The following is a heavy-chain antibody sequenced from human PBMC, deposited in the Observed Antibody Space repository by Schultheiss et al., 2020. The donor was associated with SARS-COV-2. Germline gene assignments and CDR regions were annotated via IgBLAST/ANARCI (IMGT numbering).Heavy chain of an antibody. D-gene: IGHD3-22*01. Sequence: SETLSLTCAVYGGSFSGYYWSWIRQPPGKGLEWIGRIYTSGSTNYNPSLKSRVTMSVDTSKNQFSLKLSSVTAADTAVYYCARDRHYYDSSGYYVHWGQGTLVTVSS. CDR3: ARDRHYYDSSGYYVH. V-gene: IGHV4-59*10. J-gene: IGHJ4*02. CDR2: IYTSGST. CDR1: GGSFSGYY.